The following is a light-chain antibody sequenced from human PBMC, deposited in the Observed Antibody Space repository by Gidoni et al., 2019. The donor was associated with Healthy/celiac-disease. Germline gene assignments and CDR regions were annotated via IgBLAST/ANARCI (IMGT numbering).Light chain of an antibody. CDR2: GAS. CDR3: QQYTNWPET. Sequence: EIVMTQSPAPLSVSPGDRATLSCRASQSVSSKLAWYQQKPGQAPRPLIYGASTRATGIPARFSGSGSGTEFTLTISSLQSEDFAVYYCQQYTNWPETFGQGTKVEIK. J-gene: IGKJ1*01. V-gene: IGKV3-15*01. CDR1: QSVSSK.